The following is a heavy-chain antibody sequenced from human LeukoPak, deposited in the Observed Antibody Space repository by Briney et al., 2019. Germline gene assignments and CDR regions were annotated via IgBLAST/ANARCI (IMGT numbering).Heavy chain of an antibody. CDR1: GGSISSSNW. J-gene: IGHJ4*02. CDR2: IYHSGST. D-gene: IGHD3-9*01. CDR3: ARIGIRYFDWTY. Sequence: PSGTLSLTCAVSGGSISSSNWCSWVRQPPGKVLEWIGEIYHSGSTNYNPSLKSRVTISVDKSKNQFSLKLSSVTAADTAVYYCARIGIRYFDWTYWGQGTLVTVSS. V-gene: IGHV4-4*02.